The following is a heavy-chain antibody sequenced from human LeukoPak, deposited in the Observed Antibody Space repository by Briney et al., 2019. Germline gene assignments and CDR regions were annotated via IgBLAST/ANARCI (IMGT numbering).Heavy chain of an antibody. V-gene: IGHV4-30-4*01. J-gene: IGHJ3*02. Sequence: PSQTLSLTCTVSGGSISSGDYYWSWIRQPPGKGLEWIGHIYYSGSTYYNPSLKSRVTISVDTSKNQFSLKLSSVTAADTAVYYCARGSSDCGGDCYGAFDIWGQGTMVTVSS. CDR1: GGSISSGDYY. CDR2: IYYSGST. D-gene: IGHD2-21*02. CDR3: ARGSSDCGGDCYGAFDI.